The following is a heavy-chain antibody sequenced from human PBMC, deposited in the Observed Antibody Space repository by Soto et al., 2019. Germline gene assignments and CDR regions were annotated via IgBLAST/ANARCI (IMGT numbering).Heavy chain of an antibody. J-gene: IGHJ4*02. Sequence: ASVKVSCKASGDTFTGYYMHWVRQAPGQGLEWMGWINPNSGGTNYAQKFQGWVTMTRDTSISTAYMELSRLRSDDTAVYYCARGTITMVRGALYYFDYWGQGTLVTVSS. CDR1: GDTFTGYY. D-gene: IGHD3-10*01. CDR2: INPNSGGT. V-gene: IGHV1-2*04. CDR3: ARGTITMVRGALYYFDY.